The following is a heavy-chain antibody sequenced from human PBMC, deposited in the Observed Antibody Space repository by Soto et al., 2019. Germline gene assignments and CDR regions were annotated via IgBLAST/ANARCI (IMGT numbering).Heavy chain of an antibody. CDR3: ARGAEMGTVTKCDYYYMDV. D-gene: IGHD4-17*01. Sequence: QVQLVQSGAEVTKPGSSVKVSCKASGDTFSNHTISWVRQAPGQGLEWMGRIIPILGVANYAQKFQVRVKITADKSTSTAYMELSSLRSADTAVYYCARGAEMGTVTKCDYYYMDVWSKGTTGTVSS. CDR1: GDTFSNHT. J-gene: IGHJ6*03. CDR2: IIPILGVA. V-gene: IGHV1-69*04.